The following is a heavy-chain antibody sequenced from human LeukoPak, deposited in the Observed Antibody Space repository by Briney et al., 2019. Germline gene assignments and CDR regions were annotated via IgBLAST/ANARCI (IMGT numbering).Heavy chain of an antibody. CDR3: ARDINSYNWFDL. V-gene: IGHV3-48*04. CDR2: ISSSSDTI. J-gene: IGHJ5*02. CDR1: GFTFSPYT. Sequence: GGSLRLSCTASGFTFSPYTMNWVRQAPGKGLEWVSYISSSSDTIYYADSVKGRFTISRDNAKNSVYLQMNSLRAEDTAVYYCARDINSYNWFDLWGQGTLVTVSS. D-gene: IGHD1-14*01.